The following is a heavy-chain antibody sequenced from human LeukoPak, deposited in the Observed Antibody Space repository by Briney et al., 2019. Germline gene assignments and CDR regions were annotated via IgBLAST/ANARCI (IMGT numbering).Heavy chain of an antibody. Sequence: GGSLRLSCAASGFTFSSYGMHWVRQAPGKGLEWVAVISYDGSNKYYADSVKGRFTISRDNSKNTLYLQMNSLRAEDTAVYYCAKDRVVQGVIEFDYWGQGTLVTVSS. CDR2: ISYDGSNK. J-gene: IGHJ4*02. D-gene: IGHD3-10*01. V-gene: IGHV3-30*18. CDR1: GFTFSSYG. CDR3: AKDRVVQGVIEFDY.